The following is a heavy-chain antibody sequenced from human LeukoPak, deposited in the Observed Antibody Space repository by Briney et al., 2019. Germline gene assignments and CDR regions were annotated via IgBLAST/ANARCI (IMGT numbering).Heavy chain of an antibody. Sequence: GGSLRLSCAASGFTFSSYWMHWVRQAPGKGLVWVSRINSDGSSTSYADSVKGRFTISRDNAKNTLYLQMNSLRAEYTAVYYCARVRYGGGDCYSDFDYWGQGTLVTVSS. V-gene: IGHV3-74*01. CDR2: INSDGSST. J-gene: IGHJ4*02. CDR3: ARVRYGGGDCYSDFDY. D-gene: IGHD2-21*02. CDR1: GFTFSSYW.